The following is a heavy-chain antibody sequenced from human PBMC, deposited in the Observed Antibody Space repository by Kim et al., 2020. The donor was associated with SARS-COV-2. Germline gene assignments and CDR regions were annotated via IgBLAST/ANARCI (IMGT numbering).Heavy chain of an antibody. CDR3: ARAPSRGYLRSPDAFDI. V-gene: IGHV4-34*01. CDR2: INHSGST. CDR1: GGSFSGFY. Sequence: SETLSLTCAVYGGSFSGFYWSWIRQPPGKGLEWIGEINHSGSTNYNPSLRTRVTISVATSKNQFSLKLSSVPAADTAVYYCARAPSRGYLRSPDAFDIWGQGTMVTVSS. J-gene: IGHJ3*02. D-gene: IGHD3-22*01.